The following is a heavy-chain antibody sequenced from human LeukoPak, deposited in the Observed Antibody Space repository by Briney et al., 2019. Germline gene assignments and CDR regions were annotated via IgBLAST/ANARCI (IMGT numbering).Heavy chain of an antibody. CDR2: FDPEDGET. CDR1: GYTLTELS. V-gene: IGHV1-24*01. J-gene: IGHJ6*03. CDR3: ARAAQNDSYDPYYYMDV. D-gene: IGHD5-18*01. Sequence: ASVKVSCKVSGYTLTELSMHWVRQAPGKGLEWMGGFDPEDGETIYAQKFQGRVTMTEDTSTDTAYMELSSLRSEDTAVYYCARAAQNDSYDPYYYMDVWGKGTTVTVSS.